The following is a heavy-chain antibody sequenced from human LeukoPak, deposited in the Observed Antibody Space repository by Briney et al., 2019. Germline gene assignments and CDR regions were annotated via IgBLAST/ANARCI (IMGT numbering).Heavy chain of an antibody. CDR1: DYTFTSFG. V-gene: IGHV1-18*01. CDR3: GTGPFDY. J-gene: IGHJ4*02. Sequence: ASVKVSCKASDYTFTSFGISWVRQAPGQGLEWMGWISAYNGNTNYAQKFQGRVTMTTDTSTSTAYMELRSLRSDDTAVYYSGTGPFDYWGQGTLVTVSS. CDR2: ISAYNGNT.